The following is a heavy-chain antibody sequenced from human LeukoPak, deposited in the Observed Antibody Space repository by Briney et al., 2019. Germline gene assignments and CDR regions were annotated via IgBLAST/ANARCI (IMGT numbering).Heavy chain of an antibody. Sequence: GGSLRLSCAASGFTVSSNYMSWVRQAPGKGLEWVSVIYSGGSTYYADSVKGRFTISRDNSKNTLYLQMNSLRAEDTAVYYCAKDREVVAGTEEFDYWGQGTLVTVSS. CDR2: IYSGGST. V-gene: IGHV3-53*01. J-gene: IGHJ4*02. D-gene: IGHD6-19*01. CDR3: AKDREVVAGTEEFDY. CDR1: GFTVSSNY.